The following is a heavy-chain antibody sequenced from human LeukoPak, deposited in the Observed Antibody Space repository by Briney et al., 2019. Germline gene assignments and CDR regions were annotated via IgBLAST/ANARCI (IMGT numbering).Heavy chain of an antibody. Sequence: PGGSLRHSCAASGFTFSSYGMHWVRQAPGKGLEWVAVIWYDGSNKYYADSVKGRFTISRDNSKNTLYLQMNSLRAEDTAVYYCARDILMFSGSYYTYYYYGMDVWGQGTTVTVSS. CDR1: GFTFSSYG. CDR2: IWYDGSNK. D-gene: IGHD3-10*01. J-gene: IGHJ6*02. V-gene: IGHV3-33*01. CDR3: ARDILMFSGSYYTYYYYGMDV.